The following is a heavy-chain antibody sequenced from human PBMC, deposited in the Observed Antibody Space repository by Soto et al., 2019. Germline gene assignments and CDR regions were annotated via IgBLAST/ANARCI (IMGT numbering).Heavy chain of an antibody. D-gene: IGHD6-13*01. CDR2: IYYSGST. V-gene: IGHV4-59*08. Sequence: SETLSLTCTVSGGSISSYYWSWIRQPPGKGLEWIGYIYYSGSTNYNPSLKSRVTISVDTSKNQFSLKLSSVTAADTAVYYCARLRGGYSSSWDWFDPWGQGTLVTVSS. J-gene: IGHJ5*02. CDR3: ARLRGGYSSSWDWFDP. CDR1: GGSISSYY.